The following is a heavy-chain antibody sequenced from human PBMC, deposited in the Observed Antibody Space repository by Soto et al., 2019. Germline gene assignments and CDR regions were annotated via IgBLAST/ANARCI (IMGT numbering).Heavy chain of an antibody. CDR1: GGSFSGYY. CDR3: ARDKITGLFDY. V-gene: IGHV4-34*01. Sequence: SETMSLTCAVYGGSFSGYYWTWLRQPPGTGLEWIGEINHSGSTNYNPSLKSRVTISVDTSKNQFSLKLTSVTAADTAVYYCARDKITGLFDYWGQGTLVTVSS. J-gene: IGHJ4*02. CDR2: INHSGST. D-gene: IGHD2-8*02.